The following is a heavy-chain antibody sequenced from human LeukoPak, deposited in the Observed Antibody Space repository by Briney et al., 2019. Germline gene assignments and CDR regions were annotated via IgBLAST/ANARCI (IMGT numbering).Heavy chain of an antibody. D-gene: IGHD1-1*01. J-gene: IGHJ4*02. CDR2: INHSGST. V-gene: IGHV4-34*01. Sequence: SETLSLTCAVYGGSFSGYYWSWIRQPPGKGLEWIGEINHSGSTNYNPSLKSRVTISVDTSKNQFSLKLSSVTAADTAVYYCASGGRYKQLGYWGQGTLVTVSS. CDR3: ASGGRYKQLGY. CDR1: GGSFSGYY.